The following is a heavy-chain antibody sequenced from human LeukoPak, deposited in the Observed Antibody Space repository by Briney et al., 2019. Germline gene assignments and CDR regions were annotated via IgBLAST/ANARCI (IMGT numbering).Heavy chain of an antibody. Sequence: ETLSLTCAVYGGSFSGYYWSWIRQPPGKGLEWIGEINHSGSTNYNPSLKTRVTISVDTSKNQFSLKLSSVTAADTAVYYCARGLGYSSSWYHYWGQGTLVTVSS. J-gene: IGHJ4*02. CDR1: GGSFSGYY. D-gene: IGHD6-13*01. CDR2: INHSGST. CDR3: ARGLGYSSSWYHY. V-gene: IGHV4-34*01.